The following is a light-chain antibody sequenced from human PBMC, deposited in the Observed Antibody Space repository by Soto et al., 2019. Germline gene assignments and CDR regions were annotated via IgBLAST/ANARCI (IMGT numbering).Light chain of an antibody. J-gene: IGKJ1*01. V-gene: IGKV1-33*01. CDR3: QQYDDRTTWT. Sequence: IQMTQSPSSLSASVRDSLTITCRVRQYISTYWNWYQQKPGKVPKLLMYVASNLQSGVPSRFSGSGSGTDFTLTISSRQSEDIAPFYCQQYDDRTTWTLGQGTKV. CDR1: QYISTY. CDR2: VAS.